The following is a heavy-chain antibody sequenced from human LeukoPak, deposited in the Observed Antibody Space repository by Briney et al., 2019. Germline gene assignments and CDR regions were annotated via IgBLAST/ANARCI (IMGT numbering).Heavy chain of an antibody. V-gene: IGHV3-64D*06. CDR2: ISSNGGST. CDR1: GFTFSSYA. Sequence: GGSLRLSCSASGFTFSSYAMHWVRQAPGKGLEYASAISSNGGSTYYADSVKGRFTISRDNSKNTLYLQMSSLRGGDTAVYYCVKDRDYDILTAVFDYWGQGTLVTVSS. D-gene: IGHD3-9*01. J-gene: IGHJ4*02. CDR3: VKDRDYDILTAVFDY.